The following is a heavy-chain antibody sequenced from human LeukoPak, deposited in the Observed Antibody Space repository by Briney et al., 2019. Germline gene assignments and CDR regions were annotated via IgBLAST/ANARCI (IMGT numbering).Heavy chain of an antibody. CDR3: ASGDWNYVIY. D-gene: IGHD2-21*02. CDR2: INPNSGGT. J-gene: IGHJ4*02. V-gene: IGHV1-2*06. Sequence: ASVKVSCKASGYTFTGYYMHWVRQAPGQGLEWMGRINPNSGGTNYAQKFQGRVTMTRDTSISTAYMELSSLRSEDTAVYYCASGDWNYVIYWGQGTLVTVSS. CDR1: GYTFTGYY.